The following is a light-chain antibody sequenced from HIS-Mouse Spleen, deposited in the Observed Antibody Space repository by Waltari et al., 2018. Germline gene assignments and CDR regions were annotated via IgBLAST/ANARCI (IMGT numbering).Light chain of an antibody. CDR3: YSTDSSGNHRV. J-gene: IGLJ2*01. CDR1: ALPNKY. V-gene: IGLV3-10*01. Sequence: SYDLTPPPSVSVSPGQTARIPCSGAALPNKYAYWYQQKSGQAPVLVIYEDSKRPSGIPERFSGSSSGTMATLTISGAQVEDEADYYCYSTDSSGNHRVFGGGTKLTVL. CDR2: EDS.